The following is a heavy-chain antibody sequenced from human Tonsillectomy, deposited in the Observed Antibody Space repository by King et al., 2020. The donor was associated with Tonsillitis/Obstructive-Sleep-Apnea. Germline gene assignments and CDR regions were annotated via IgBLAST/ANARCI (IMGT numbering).Heavy chain of an antibody. CDR1: GFTFSSYA. Sequence: VQLVESGGGLVQPGGSLRLSCAASGFTFSSYAMSWVRQAPGKGLEWVSSISGSGGSTYYGDTVRGRFTISRDNSKNTQWPQMSSLTDEDTAVYYCAKASNWLETVRAEDAFHIWGQGTMVTVSS. J-gene: IGHJ3*02. CDR3: AKASNWLETVRAEDAFHI. D-gene: IGHD1-1*01. CDR2: ISGSGGST. V-gene: IGHV3-23*04.